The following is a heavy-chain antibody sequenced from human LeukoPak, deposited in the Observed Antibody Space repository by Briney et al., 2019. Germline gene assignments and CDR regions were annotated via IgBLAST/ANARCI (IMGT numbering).Heavy chain of an antibody. CDR2: IIPIFGTA. D-gene: IGHD1-26*01. V-gene: IGHV1-69*13. CDR3: AREVGLVGATWTDY. J-gene: IGHJ4*02. Sequence: ASVKVSCKASGGTFSGYAISWVRQAPGQGLEWMGGIIPIFGTANYAQKFQGRVTITADESTSTAYMELSSLRSEDTAVYYCAREVGLVGATWTDYWGQGTLVTVSS. CDR1: GGTFSGYA.